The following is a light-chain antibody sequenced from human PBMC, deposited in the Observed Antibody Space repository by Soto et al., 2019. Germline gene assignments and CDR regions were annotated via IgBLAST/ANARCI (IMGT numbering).Light chain of an antibody. V-gene: IGKV1-33*01. CDR2: DAS. J-gene: IGKJ3*01. CDR1: QDISNY. Sequence: DIQMTQSPSSLSASVGDRVTITCQASQDISNYLNWYQQKPGKAPKLLIYDASNLETGVPSRFSGSGSGTDFTVTISSLQPEDIATYYCQQYDNLLPFTFGPGTKVDIK. CDR3: QQYDNLLPFT.